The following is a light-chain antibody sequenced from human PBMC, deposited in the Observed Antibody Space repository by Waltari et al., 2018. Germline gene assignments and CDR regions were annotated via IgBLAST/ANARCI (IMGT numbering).Light chain of an antibody. CDR2: DAS. Sequence: EIVLTQSPGTLSLSPGQRATLSCWASQSVSRALAWYQQNPCQAPRLLIYDASSSATGIPDRFSGSGSGTDFSLTISRLEPEDFAVYYCQHYVRLPATFGQGTKVDIK. CDR3: QHYVRLPAT. CDR1: QSVSRA. V-gene: IGKV3-20*01. J-gene: IGKJ1*01.